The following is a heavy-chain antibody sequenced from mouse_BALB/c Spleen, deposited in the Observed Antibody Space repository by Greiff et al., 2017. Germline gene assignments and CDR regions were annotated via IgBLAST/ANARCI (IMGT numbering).Heavy chain of an antibody. D-gene: IGHD2-10*02. Sequence: EVQLQQSGTVLARPGASVKMSCKASGYTFTSYWMHWVKQRPGQGLEWIGAIYPGNSDTSYNQKFKGKAKLTAVTSTSTAYMELSSLTNEDSAVYYCTRSYGNQRFAYWGQGTLVTVSA. CDR1: GYTFTSYW. V-gene: IGHV1-5*01. CDR3: TRSYGNQRFAY. J-gene: IGHJ3*01. CDR2: IYPGNSDT.